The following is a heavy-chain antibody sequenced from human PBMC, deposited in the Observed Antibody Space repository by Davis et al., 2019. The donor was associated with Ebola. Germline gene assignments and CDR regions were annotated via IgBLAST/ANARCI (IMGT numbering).Heavy chain of an antibody. CDR1: GYTFTYRY. CDR2: ITPFNGNT. CDR3: ASSIAVAGTFYYYGMDV. J-gene: IGHJ6*02. Sequence: SVKVSCKASGYTFTYRYLHWVRQAPRQALEWMGWITPFNGNTNYAQKFQDRVTITRDRSMSTAYMELGSLRSEDTAMYYCASSIAVAGTFYYYGMDVWGQGTTVTVSS. V-gene: IGHV1-45*03. D-gene: IGHD6-19*01.